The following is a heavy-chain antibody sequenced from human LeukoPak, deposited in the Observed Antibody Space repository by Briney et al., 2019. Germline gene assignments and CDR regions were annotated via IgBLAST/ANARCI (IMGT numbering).Heavy chain of an antibody. D-gene: IGHD3-10*01. CDR3: ARDSGTTGEVKFDP. V-gene: IGHV4-4*07. CDR1: GGSISSYY. Sequence: PSETLSLTCTVSGGSISSYYWSWIRQPAGTALEWIGRIYTSGTITYNPSLKSRVTMSVDTSKDQFSLKLSSVTAADTAVYYCARDSGTTGEVKFDPWGQGTLVTVSS. J-gene: IGHJ5*02. CDR2: IYTSGTI.